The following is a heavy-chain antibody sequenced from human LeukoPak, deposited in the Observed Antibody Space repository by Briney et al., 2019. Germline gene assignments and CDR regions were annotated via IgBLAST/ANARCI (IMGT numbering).Heavy chain of an antibody. D-gene: IGHD3-22*01. Sequence: ASVKVSCNASGYTFTGYYMHWVRQAPGQGLEWMGRINPNSGGTNYAQKFQGRVTMTRDTSISTAYMELSRLRSDDTAVYYCARDWDYYYDSSGYLDSWGQGTLVTVSS. CDR3: ARDWDYYYDSSGYLDS. CDR2: INPNSGGT. CDR1: GYTFTGYY. V-gene: IGHV1-2*06. J-gene: IGHJ4*02.